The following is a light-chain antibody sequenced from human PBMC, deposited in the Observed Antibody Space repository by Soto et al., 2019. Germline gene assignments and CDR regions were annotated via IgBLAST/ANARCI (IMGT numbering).Light chain of an antibody. CDR1: QDLTNY. CDR2: DTT. V-gene: IGKV1-33*01. CDR3: QQYVNLPYT. Sequence: DIQMTQSPTSLAASVGDRVTITCQASQDLTNYLNWYQQKPGEAPKLLIYDTTTLEEGVPTRFSGGGSGTAFTLTINGLQPEDAAIYFCQQYVNLPYTFGQGTKLEIK. J-gene: IGKJ2*01.